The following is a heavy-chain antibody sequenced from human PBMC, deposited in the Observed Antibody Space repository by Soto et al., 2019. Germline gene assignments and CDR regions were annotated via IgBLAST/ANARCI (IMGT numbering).Heavy chain of an antibody. CDR3: AKDEQWLVDRYFDY. Sequence: VAVISYDGSNKYYADSVKGRFTISRDNSKNTLYLQMNSLRAEDTAVYYCAKDEQWLVDRYFDYWGQGTLVTVSS. J-gene: IGHJ4*02. V-gene: IGHV3-30*18. D-gene: IGHD6-19*01. CDR2: ISYDGSNK.